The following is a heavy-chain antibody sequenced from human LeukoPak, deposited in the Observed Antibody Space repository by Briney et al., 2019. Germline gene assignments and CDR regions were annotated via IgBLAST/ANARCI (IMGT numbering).Heavy chain of an antibody. D-gene: IGHD3-22*01. CDR2: ISGDDDTT. J-gene: IGHJ4*02. Sequence: GGSLRLSCAASGFTFSSYAMPWVRQAPGKGLEWVSTISGDDDTTYYADSVNGRFTISRDSSKNTLSLQMNSLRAEDTAVYYCARLSGRSIYYSIDFWGQGTLVTVSS. CDR1: GFTFSSYA. CDR3: ARLSGRSIYYSIDF. V-gene: IGHV3-23*01.